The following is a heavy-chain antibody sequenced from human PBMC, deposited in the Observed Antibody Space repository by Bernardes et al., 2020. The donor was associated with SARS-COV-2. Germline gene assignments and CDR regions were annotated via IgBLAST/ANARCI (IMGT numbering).Heavy chain of an antibody. J-gene: IGHJ4*02. CDR1: GFTFSSSW. CDR2: INPDGSTT. Sequence: GGSLRLSCAASGFTFSSSWMHWFRQAPGKGLVWVSRINPDGSTTTYADSAKGRFTISRDNAKNALYLQINSLGADDTAVYYCGRHLGGDTYGYWGNWGQGVLVIVSS. D-gene: IGHD5-18*01. CDR3: GRHLGGDTYGYWGN. V-gene: IGHV3-74*03.